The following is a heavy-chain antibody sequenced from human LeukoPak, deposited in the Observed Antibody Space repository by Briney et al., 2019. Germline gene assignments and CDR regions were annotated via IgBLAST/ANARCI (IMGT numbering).Heavy chain of an antibody. CDR1: GGSISSYY. D-gene: IGHD6-19*01. CDR2: IYTSGST. V-gene: IGHV4-4*07. J-gene: IGHJ4*02. Sequence: SETLSLTCTVSGGSISSYYWSWIRQPAGKGLEWIGRIYTSGSTNVNPSLKSRVIMSVDTSKNQFSLRLSSVTAADTAVYYCARESVAGLGRYFDYWGQGTLVTVSS. CDR3: ARESVAGLGRYFDY.